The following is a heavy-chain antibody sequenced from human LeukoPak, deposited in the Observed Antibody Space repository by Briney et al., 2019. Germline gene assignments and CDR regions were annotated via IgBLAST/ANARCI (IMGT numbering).Heavy chain of an antibody. CDR3: ARSRGRKVTPFDY. J-gene: IGHJ4*02. CDR2: IYTSGST. CDR1: GGSISSGGYS. V-gene: IGHV4-61*09. D-gene: IGHD3-10*01. Sequence: PSQTLSLTCAVSGGSISSGGYSWSWIRQPPGKGLEWIGYIYTSGSTDYNPSLKSRVTISLDTSNNQFSLNLNSVTAADTAVYYSARSRGRKVTPFDYWGQGILVTVSS.